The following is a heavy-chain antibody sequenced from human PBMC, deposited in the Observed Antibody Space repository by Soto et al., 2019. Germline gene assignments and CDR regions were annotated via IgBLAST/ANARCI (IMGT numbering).Heavy chain of an antibody. CDR3: TRESTSTLGIVGAIYGDH. Sequence: ESGGGLDQPGGSLRLSCAASGFSFSTYSMNWVRQAPGKGLEWVSYISSSSSTVYYADSVKGRFTISRDNAKNSLYLQMNSLRDEDTAVYYCTRESTSTLGIVGAIYGDHWGQGTLVTVSS. J-gene: IGHJ4*02. CDR2: ISSSSSTV. D-gene: IGHD1-26*01. CDR1: GFSFSTYS. V-gene: IGHV3-48*02.